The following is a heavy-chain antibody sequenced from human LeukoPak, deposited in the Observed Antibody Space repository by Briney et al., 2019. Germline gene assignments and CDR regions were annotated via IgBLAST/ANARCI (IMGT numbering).Heavy chain of an antibody. CDR3: ARDLGGYSDGSYYYYMDV. CDR2: FFTSGTSGTT. D-gene: IGHD5-18*01. CDR1: GVSVSTYY. Sequence: PSETLSLTCTVSGVSVSTYYWSWIRQPAGKELEFIGRFFTSGTSGTTNYNPSLNGRVTMSLDTSKNQFSLKLSSVTAADTAVYYCARDLGGYSDGSYYYYMDVWGKGTTVIVSS. J-gene: IGHJ6*03. V-gene: IGHV4-4*07.